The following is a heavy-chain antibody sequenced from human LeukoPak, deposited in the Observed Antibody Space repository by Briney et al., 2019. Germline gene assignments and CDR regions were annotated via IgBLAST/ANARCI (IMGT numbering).Heavy chain of an antibody. J-gene: IGHJ4*02. CDR1: GGSLSGHY. CDR2: IKHTGST. D-gene: IGHD3-3*01. CDR3: ARGPLYVLWSGGALDF. Sequence: PSETLSLTCAVYGGSLSGHYWSWIRQPPGKGLEWIGEIKHTGSTDRSPSLRSRVTISVDTSKNQVSLKLPSVTAADTAVYFCARGPLYVLWSGGALDFWGENTLLTVSS. V-gene: IGHV4-34*01.